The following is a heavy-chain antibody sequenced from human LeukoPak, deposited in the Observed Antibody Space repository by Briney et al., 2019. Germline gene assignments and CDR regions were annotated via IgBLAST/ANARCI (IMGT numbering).Heavy chain of an antibody. CDR2: ISSSGYST. Sequence: GGSLRLSCAASGFTFSDYYMNWIRQAPGKGLEWISYISSSGYSTKFADSVKGRFTISRDNARNSLYLQMNSLRAEDTAVYYCARVMAAAGYGPDYWGQGTLVTVSS. V-gene: IGHV3-11*05. D-gene: IGHD6-13*01. CDR3: ARVMAAAGYGPDY. J-gene: IGHJ4*02. CDR1: GFTFSDYY.